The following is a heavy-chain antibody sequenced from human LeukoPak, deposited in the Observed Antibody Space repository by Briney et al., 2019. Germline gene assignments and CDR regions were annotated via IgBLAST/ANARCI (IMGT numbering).Heavy chain of an antibody. CDR3: ARGGELLRPADY. V-gene: IGHV3-7*01. CDR1: GFTFSSYW. CDR2: MNQDGSEK. Sequence: GGSLRLSCSASGFTFSSYWMSWVRQAPGKGLEWVANMNQDGSEKYYVDSVKGRFTISRDNAKNSLNLQMNNLRAEDTAVYYCARGGELLRPADYWGQGTLVTVSS. D-gene: IGHD1-26*01. J-gene: IGHJ4*02.